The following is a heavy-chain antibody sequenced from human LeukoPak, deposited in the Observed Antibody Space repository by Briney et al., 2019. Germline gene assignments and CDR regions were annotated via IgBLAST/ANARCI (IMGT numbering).Heavy chain of an antibody. Sequence: ASVKVSCKASGYTFTNYDINWVRQAPGHGLEWMGWMSPNSGDTGYAQKFQGRVTMTRNTSISTAYMELGSLGSEDTAVYFCARGRRYSGFDALGFWGQGSLVTVSS. CDR1: GYTFTNYD. J-gene: IGHJ4*02. V-gene: IGHV1-8*01. CDR2: MSPNSGDT. CDR3: ARGRRYSGFDALGF. D-gene: IGHD5-12*01.